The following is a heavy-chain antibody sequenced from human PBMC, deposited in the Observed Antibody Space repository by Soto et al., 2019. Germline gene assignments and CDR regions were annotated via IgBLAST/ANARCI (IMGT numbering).Heavy chain of an antibody. CDR1: GFTFSNAW. J-gene: IGHJ6*02. CDR2: IKSKTDGGTT. CDR3: STLPDYYYYYGMDV. Sequence: GGSLRLSCAASGFTFSNAWMNWVRQAPGKGLEWVGRIKSKTDGGTTDYAAPVKGRFTISRDDSKNTLYLQMNSLKTEDTAVYYCSTLPDYYYYYGMDVWGQGTTVTVSS. D-gene: IGHD2-2*01. V-gene: IGHV3-15*07.